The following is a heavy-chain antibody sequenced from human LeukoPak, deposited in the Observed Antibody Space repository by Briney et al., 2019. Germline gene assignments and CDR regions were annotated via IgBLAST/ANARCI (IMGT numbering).Heavy chain of an antibody. J-gene: IGHJ4*02. V-gene: IGHV3-30-3*01. CDR3: ARGAGSSRSPFDY. Sequence: QTGGSLRLSCAASGFTFSSYAMHWVRQAPGKGLEWVAVISYDGSNKYYADSVKGRFTISRDNSKNTLYLQMNSLRAEDTAVYYCARGAGSSRSPFDYWGQGTLVTVSS. CDR1: GFTFSSYA. CDR2: ISYDGSNK. D-gene: IGHD1-26*01.